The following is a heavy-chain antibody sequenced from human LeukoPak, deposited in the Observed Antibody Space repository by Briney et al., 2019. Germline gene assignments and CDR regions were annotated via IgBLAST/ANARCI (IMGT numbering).Heavy chain of an antibody. Sequence: GGSLRLSCAASGFTFNNYNMNWVRQAPGKALEWVSSITSCGTYIFYADSGKGRFTISRDNAKNSLYLQMNSLGPEDTAVYYCARDPYSGNYGNYYYYYMDVWGKGTTVTISS. D-gene: IGHD1-26*01. CDR1: GFTFNNYN. CDR3: ARDPYSGNYGNYYYYYMDV. J-gene: IGHJ6*03. V-gene: IGHV3-21*01. CDR2: ITSCGTYI.